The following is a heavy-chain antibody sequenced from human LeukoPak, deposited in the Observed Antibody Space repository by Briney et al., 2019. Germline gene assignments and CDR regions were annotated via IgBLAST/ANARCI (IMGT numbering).Heavy chain of an antibody. CDR2: IYYSGST. CDR3: ARDLRVTGGSGSRYYYGMDV. CDR1: GGSISSYY. V-gene: IGHV4-59*01. J-gene: IGHJ6*02. D-gene: IGHD3-10*01. Sequence: PSETLSLTCTVSGGSISSYYWSWIRQPPGKGLEWIGYIYYSGSTNYNPSLKSRVTISVDTSKNQFSLKLSSVTAADTAVYYCARDLRVTGGSGSRYYYGMDVWGQGTTVTVSS.